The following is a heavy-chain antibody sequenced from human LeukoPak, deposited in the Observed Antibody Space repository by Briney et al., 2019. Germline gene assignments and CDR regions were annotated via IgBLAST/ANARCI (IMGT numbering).Heavy chain of an antibody. D-gene: IGHD2-8*01. CDR2: ISSSGSTI. J-gene: IGHJ4*02. V-gene: IGHV3-48*03. Sequence: PGGSLRLSCAASGFTFSSYEMNWVRQAPGKGLEWVSYISSSGSTIYYADSVKGRFTISRDNAKNSLYLQMNSLRAEDTAVYYCAMLYGGPPFDYWGQGTLVTVSS. CDR3: AMLYGGPPFDY. CDR1: GFTFSSYE.